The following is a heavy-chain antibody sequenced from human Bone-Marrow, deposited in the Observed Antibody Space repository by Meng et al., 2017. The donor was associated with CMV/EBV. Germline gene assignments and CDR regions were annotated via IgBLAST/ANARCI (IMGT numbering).Heavy chain of an antibody. Sequence: SKTLSLTCAVYGGSFSGYYWSWIRQPPGKGLEWIGEINHSGSTNYNPSLKSRVTISVDTSKNQFSLKLSSVTAADTAVYYCARCSYYYYGMDVWGQGTTVTVSS. CDR2: INHSGST. CDR3: ARCSYYYYGMDV. CDR1: GGSFSGYY. J-gene: IGHJ6*02. V-gene: IGHV4-34*01. D-gene: IGHD2-15*01.